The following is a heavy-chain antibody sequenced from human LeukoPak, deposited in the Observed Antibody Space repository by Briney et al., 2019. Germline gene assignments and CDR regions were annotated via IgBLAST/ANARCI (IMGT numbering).Heavy chain of an antibody. J-gene: IGHJ4*02. CDR1: GYTFTDYY. V-gene: IGHV1-69-2*01. CDR3: AASYSSSSLYFDY. CDR2: VDPEDGET. D-gene: IGHD6-6*01. Sequence: ATVKISCKVSGYTFTDYYMHWVQQAPGKGLEWMGLVDPEDGETIYAEKFQGRVTITADTSTDTAYMEPSSLRSEDTAVYYCAASYSSSSLYFDYWGQGTLVTVSS.